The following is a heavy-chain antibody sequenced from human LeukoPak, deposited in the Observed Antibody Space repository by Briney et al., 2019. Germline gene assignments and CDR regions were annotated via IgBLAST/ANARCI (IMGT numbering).Heavy chain of an antibody. CDR3: AGDTYYYGSGSDHSYDY. V-gene: IGHV1-18*04. D-gene: IGHD3-10*01. CDR1: GYTFTSYG. CDR2: ISAYNGNT. Sequence: ASVKVSCKASGYTFTSYGISWVRQAPGQGLEWMGWISAYNGNTNYAQKLQGRVTMTTDTSTSTAYMELRSLRSDDTAVYYCAGDTYYYGSGSDHSYDYWGQGTLVTVSS. J-gene: IGHJ4*02.